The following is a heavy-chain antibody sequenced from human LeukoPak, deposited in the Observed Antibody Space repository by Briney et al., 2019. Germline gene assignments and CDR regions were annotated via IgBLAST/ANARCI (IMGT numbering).Heavy chain of an antibody. CDR2: ISSSSSTI. D-gene: IGHD2-2*01. J-gene: IGHJ6*03. CDR1: GFNFSSYS. CDR3: ARLVVPSYYMDV. Sequence: GGSLRLSCAASGFNFSSYSMNWVRQAPGKGLEWVSYISSSSSTIYYADSVKGRFTISRDNAKNSLYLQMNSLRAEDTAVYYCARLVVPSYYMDVWGKGTTVTVSS. V-gene: IGHV3-48*01.